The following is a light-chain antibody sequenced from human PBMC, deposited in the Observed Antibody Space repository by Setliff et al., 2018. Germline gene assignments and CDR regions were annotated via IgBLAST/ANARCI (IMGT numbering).Light chain of an antibody. CDR2: DVS. Sequence: QSVLTQPASVSGSPGQSFTISCSGTSSDVGSYDFVSWYQQHAGKAPKLIIYDVSNRPSGVSDRFSAHKSGNTASLSISGLQIEDEGYYYCASYTSITTGVFGTGTKVTVL. CDR1: SSDVGSYDF. V-gene: IGLV2-14*03. CDR3: ASYTSITTGV. J-gene: IGLJ1*01.